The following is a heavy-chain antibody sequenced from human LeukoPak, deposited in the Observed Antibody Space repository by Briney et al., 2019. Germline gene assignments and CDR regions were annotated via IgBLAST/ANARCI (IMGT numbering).Heavy chain of an antibody. CDR3: AKGSPPLLWFGELSSSYFDY. CDR2: ISGSGGST. CDR1: GFTFSSYA. J-gene: IGHJ4*02. V-gene: IGHV3-23*01. D-gene: IGHD3-10*01. Sequence: GGSLRLSCAASGFTFSSYAMSWVRQAPGKGLEWVSAISGSGGSTYYADSVKGRFTISRDNSKNTLYLQMNSLRAEDTAVYYCAKGSPPLLWFGELSSSYFDYWGQGALVTVSS.